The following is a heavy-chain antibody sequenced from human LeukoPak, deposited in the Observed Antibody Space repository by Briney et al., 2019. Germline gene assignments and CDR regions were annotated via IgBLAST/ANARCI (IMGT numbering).Heavy chain of an antibody. Sequence: GGSLRLSCAASGFTFSSYWMHWVRQAPGKGLVWVSHINSDGSSTSYADSVKGRFTISRDNAKNTLYLQMNSLRAEDTAVYYCARDFRIYGMDVWGQGTTVTVSS. CDR2: INSDGSST. CDR1: GFTFSSYW. J-gene: IGHJ6*02. V-gene: IGHV3-74*01. CDR3: ARDFRIYGMDV.